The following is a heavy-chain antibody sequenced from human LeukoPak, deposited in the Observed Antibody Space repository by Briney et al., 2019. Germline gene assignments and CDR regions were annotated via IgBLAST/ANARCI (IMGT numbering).Heavy chain of an antibody. Sequence: ASVKVSCKASGYSFIGYYMHWVRQAPGQGLEWMGWINPNSGGTNYAQKFQGRVTMTRDTSISTAYMELSRLRSEDTAVYYCAREASRSFDYWGQGTLVTVSS. CDR3: AREASRSFDY. CDR1: GYSFIGYY. CDR2: INPNSGGT. V-gene: IGHV1-2*02. J-gene: IGHJ4*02.